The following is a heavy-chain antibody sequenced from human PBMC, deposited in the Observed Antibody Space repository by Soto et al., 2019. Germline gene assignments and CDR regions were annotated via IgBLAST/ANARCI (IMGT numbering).Heavy chain of an antibody. CDR2: VDPNGGGS. D-gene: IGHD4-17*01. V-gene: IGHV1-2*04. CDR1: GYSFTDYK. Sequence: GASVKVSCKTSGYSFTDYKLHWVRQAPGQGLEWMGRVDPNGGGSNSAQKFQGSVTMTWDTSITTAYLDLTRLTTNDTATYFCATWVDYGDFEGFDCWGQGTLVTVSS. CDR3: ATWVDYGDFEGFDC. J-gene: IGHJ4*02.